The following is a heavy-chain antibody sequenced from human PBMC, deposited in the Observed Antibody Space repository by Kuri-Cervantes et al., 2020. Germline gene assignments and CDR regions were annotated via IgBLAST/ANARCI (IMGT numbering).Heavy chain of an antibody. CDR3: ARGYSGYAAPYYFDY. J-gene: IGHJ4*02. CDR1: GGSFSGHY. CDR2: INHSGST. Sequence: SETLSLTCGVYGGSFSGHYWSWIRQSPGKGLEWIGEINHSGSTNYNPSLKSRVTISVDTSKNQFSLKLSSVTAADTAVYYCARGYSGYAAPYYFDYWGQGTLVTVSS. D-gene: IGHD5-12*01. V-gene: IGHV4-34*01.